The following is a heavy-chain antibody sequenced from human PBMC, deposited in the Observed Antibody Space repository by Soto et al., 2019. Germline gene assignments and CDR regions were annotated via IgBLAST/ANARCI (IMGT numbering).Heavy chain of an antibody. CDR2: ISDDGSNQ. CDR1: GFSFRSYG. J-gene: IGHJ3*02. D-gene: IGHD6-19*01. Sequence: GGSLRLSCEASGFSFRSYGLHWVRQAPGKGLEWIGLISDDGSNQYYADSVKGRFTISRDNSKNTLYLQMNSLRAEDTAVYYCAKGITVAGPSAFDIWGQGTMVTVSS. V-gene: IGHV3-33*08. CDR3: AKGITVAGPSAFDI.